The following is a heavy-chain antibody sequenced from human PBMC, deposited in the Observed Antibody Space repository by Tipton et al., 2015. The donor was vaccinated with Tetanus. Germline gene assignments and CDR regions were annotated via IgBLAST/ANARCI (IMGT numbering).Heavy chain of an antibody. CDR3: ARPSTTVTPRAFDV. CDR1: GASIISSSYF. V-gene: IGHV4-39*01. D-gene: IGHD4-17*01. Sequence: TLSLTCTVSGASIISSSYFWGWIRRPPGKGLEWTGHIFYSGSTHYNPSLESRVTMSVDTSKNQFSLKLTSVTAADAAVYYCARPSTTVTPRAFDVWGQGTMVTVSS. J-gene: IGHJ3*01. CDR2: IFYSGST.